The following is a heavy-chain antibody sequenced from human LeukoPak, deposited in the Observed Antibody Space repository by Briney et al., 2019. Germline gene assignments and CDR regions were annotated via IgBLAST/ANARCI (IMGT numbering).Heavy chain of an antibody. J-gene: IGHJ6*02. V-gene: IGHV6-1*01. CDR1: GDSVSSNSAA. Sequence: SQTLSLTCVISGDSVSSNSAAWNWIRQSPSRGLEWLGRTYYRSKWYSYSAVSVKSRIIINPDTSKNQFSLQLNSVTPEDTAVYYCARDLRELVRPYYYYYGMDVWGQGTTVTVSS. D-gene: IGHD6-13*01. CDR3: ARDLRELVRPYYYYYGMDV. CDR2: TYYRSKWYS.